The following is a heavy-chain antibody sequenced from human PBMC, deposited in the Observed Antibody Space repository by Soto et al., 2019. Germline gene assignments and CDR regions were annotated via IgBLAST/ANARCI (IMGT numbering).Heavy chain of an antibody. CDR3: ARRGITMVRAPPYYFDY. CDR1: GFTFSSYS. Sequence: EVQLVESGGGLVQPGGSLRLSCAASGFTFSSYSMNWVRQAPGKGLEWVSYISSSSSTIYYADSVKGRFTISRDNAKNSLYLQMNSLSAEDTAVYYCARRGITMVRAPPYYFDYWGQGTLVTVSS. V-gene: IGHV3-48*01. CDR2: ISSSSSTI. D-gene: IGHD3-10*01. J-gene: IGHJ4*02.